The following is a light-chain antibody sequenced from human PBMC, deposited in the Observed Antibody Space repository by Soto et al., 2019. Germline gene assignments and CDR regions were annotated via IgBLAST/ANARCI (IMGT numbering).Light chain of an antibody. CDR3: SLSYCDVRV. Sequence: QAVVTQEPSLTVSPGGTVTLTCGSSTGAVTSSHYPYWFQQKPGQAPRALIYDTSNKHSWTPARFSGSLLGGKPALILSGSQPEDEAEYYCSLSYCDVRVFGGGTQLTVL. V-gene: IGLV7-46*01. CDR1: TGAVTSSHY. J-gene: IGLJ3*02. CDR2: DTS.